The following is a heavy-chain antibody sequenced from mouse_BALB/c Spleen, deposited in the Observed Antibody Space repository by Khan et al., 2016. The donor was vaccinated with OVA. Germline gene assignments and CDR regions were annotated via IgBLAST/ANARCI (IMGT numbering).Heavy chain of an antibody. D-gene: IGHD2-3*01. J-gene: IGHJ1*01. CDR1: GFNIKDTY. CDR3: GLPSYDPRDFDV. CDR2: LAPANGNT. V-gene: IGHV14-3*02. Sequence: VQLKESGAALVKPGASVDLSCTASGFNIKDTYIHWVKQRPAQGLEWIGRLAPANGNTNYDPKFQGKATITADTSSNTSYLRHSSLTSEDTAVYFWGLPSYDPRDFDVWGAGTTVTVAS.